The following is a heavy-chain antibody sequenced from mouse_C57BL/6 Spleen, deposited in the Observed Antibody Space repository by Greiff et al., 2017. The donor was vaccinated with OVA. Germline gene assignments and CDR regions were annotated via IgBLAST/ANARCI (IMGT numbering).Heavy chain of an antibody. J-gene: IGHJ3*01. V-gene: IGHV1-20*01. CDR2: INPYNGDT. D-gene: IGHD2-1*01. Sequence: VQLQQSGPELVKPGDSVKISCKASGYSFTGYFMNWVMQSHGKSLEWIGRINPYNGDTFYNQKFKGKATLTVDKSSSTAHMELQSLTSEDSAVYYCARHGNYDGFAYWGQGTLVTVSA. CDR3: ARHGNYDGFAY. CDR1: GYSFTGYF.